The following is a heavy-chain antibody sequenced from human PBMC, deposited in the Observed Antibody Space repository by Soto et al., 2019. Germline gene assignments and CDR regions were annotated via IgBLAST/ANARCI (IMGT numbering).Heavy chain of an antibody. CDR2: ISSSSSTI. D-gene: IGHD3-9*01. CDR3: AKEGGFDWPNN. J-gene: IGHJ4*02. Sequence: GGSLRLSCAASGFTFSSYSMNWVRQAPGKGLEWVSYISSSSSTIYYADSVKGRFTISRDNAKNTLYLQMNSLRAEDTAVYYCAKEGGFDWPNNWGQGTLVTVSS. CDR1: GFTFSSYS. V-gene: IGHV3-48*01.